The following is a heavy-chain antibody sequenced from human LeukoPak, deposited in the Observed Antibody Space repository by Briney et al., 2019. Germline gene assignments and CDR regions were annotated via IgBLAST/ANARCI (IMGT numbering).Heavy chain of an antibody. D-gene: IGHD6-19*01. Sequence: GGSLRLSCAASGFTFSSSAMSWVRQAPGKGLEWLSGISGSGGGTYYADSVKGRFTISRDDSKNTLYLQMHSLRAVDTAVYYCAKSGGSSGWLYWGQGTLVTVSS. V-gene: IGHV3-23*01. CDR1: GFTFSSSA. CDR3: AKSGGSSGWLY. J-gene: IGHJ4*02. CDR2: ISGSGGGT.